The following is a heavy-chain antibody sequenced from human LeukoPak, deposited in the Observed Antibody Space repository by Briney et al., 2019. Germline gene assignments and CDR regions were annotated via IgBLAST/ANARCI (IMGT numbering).Heavy chain of an antibody. V-gene: IGHV3-7*01. D-gene: IGHD3-22*01. CDR2: IKQDGSEK. Sequence: GGSLRLSCAASGFTFGSYWMSWVRQAPGKGLEWVANIKQDGSEKYYVDSVKGRFTISRDNAKNSLYLQMNSLRAEDTAVYYCARDGLYYYDSSGGLDYWGQGTLVTVSS. J-gene: IGHJ4*02. CDR3: ARDGLYYYDSSGGLDY. CDR1: GFTFGSYW.